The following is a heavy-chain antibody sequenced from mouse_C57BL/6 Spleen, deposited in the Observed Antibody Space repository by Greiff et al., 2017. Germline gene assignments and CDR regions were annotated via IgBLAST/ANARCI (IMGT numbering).Heavy chain of an antibody. CDR2: IHPNSGST. CDR1: GYTFTSYW. Sequence: QVQLQQPGAELVKPGASVKLSCKASGYTFTSYWMHWVKQRPGQGLEWIGMIHPNSGSTNYNEKFKSKATLTVDKSSSTAYMQLSSLTSEDSAVYYYAREGKVTAQDYFDYWGQGTTLTVSS. D-gene: IGHD3-2*02. J-gene: IGHJ2*01. CDR3: AREGKVTAQDYFDY. V-gene: IGHV1-64*01.